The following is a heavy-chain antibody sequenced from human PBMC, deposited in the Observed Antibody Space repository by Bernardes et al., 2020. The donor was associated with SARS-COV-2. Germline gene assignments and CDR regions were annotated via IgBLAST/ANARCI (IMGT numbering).Heavy chain of an antibody. CDR1: GFSFNNYW. V-gene: IGHV3-74*01. CDR2: INGDGRVT. D-gene: IGHD3-22*01. J-gene: IGHJ6*02. Sequence: GGSLRLSCAASGFSFNNYWMHWVRQVPGKGPVWVSRINGDGRVTNYADFVEGRFIISRDNTKNTLYLQMNSLGTEDTAVYFCAGENYYRSSGTFDPWGLGATVTISS. CDR3: AGENYYRSSGTFDP.